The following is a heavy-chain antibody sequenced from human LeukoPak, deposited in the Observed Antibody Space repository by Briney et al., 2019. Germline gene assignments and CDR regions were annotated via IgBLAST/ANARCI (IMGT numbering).Heavy chain of an antibody. Sequence: ASVKVSCKVSGHTLSDLTMHWVRQAPGKGLEWMGGFDPGNGEIIYAQKFQGRVTMTEDASTDTAYTELSSLKSEDTAVYYCAAGVLYDLLPYWGQGTLVTVSS. J-gene: IGHJ4*02. CDR1: GHTLSDLT. D-gene: IGHD3-3*01. CDR3: AAGVLYDLLPY. V-gene: IGHV1-24*01. CDR2: FDPGNGEI.